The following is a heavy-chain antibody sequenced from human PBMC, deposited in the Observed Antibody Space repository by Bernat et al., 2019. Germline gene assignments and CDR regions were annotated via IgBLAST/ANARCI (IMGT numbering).Heavy chain of an antibody. Sequence: EVQLVESGGGLVKPGGSLRLSCAASGFTFSSYSMNWVRQAPGKGLEWVSSISSSSSYIYYADSVKGRFTISRDNAKNTLYLQLNSLRADDTAVYYCARTFYYYYYGMDVWGQGTTVTVSS. V-gene: IGHV3-21*01. CDR2: ISSSSSYI. CDR1: GFTFSSYS. CDR3: ARTFYYYYYGMDV. J-gene: IGHJ6*02.